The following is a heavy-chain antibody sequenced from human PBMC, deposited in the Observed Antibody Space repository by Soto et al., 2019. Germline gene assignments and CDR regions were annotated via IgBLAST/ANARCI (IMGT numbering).Heavy chain of an antibody. Sequence: EVQLLESGGGLVQPGGSLRLSCAASGFTFSSYAMSWVRQAPGKGLEWVSAISGSGGSTYYADSVKGRFTISRDNYXXTLDLQMNSLRAEDTAVYYCAKPYGGKRYYYGMDVWGQGTTVTVSS. V-gene: IGHV3-23*01. CDR2: ISGSGGST. CDR1: GFTFSSYA. J-gene: IGHJ6*02. D-gene: IGHD2-15*01. CDR3: AKPYGGKRYYYGMDV.